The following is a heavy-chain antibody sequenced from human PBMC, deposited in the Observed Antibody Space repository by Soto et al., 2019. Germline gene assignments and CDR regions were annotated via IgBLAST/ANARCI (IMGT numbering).Heavy chain of an antibody. CDR1: GVTFSSDA. CDR3: AKLRRGTTGTEGFDP. Sequence: EAQLLESGGGLAHQGGSLTLSCAASGVTFSSDAMTWVRQAPGKGLEWLSTISNSGGTTHYADSVKGRFTVSRDNFKSTLYLLMNSLRDEDTAVYYCAKLRRGTTGTEGFDPWGQGTLVTVSS. CDR2: ISNSGGTT. V-gene: IGHV3-23*01. J-gene: IGHJ5*02. D-gene: IGHD1-7*01.